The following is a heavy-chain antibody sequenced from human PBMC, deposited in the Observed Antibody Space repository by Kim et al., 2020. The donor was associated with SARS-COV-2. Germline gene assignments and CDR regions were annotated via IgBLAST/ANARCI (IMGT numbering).Heavy chain of an antibody. CDR1: GGSFSGYY. D-gene: IGHD6-6*01. V-gene: IGHV4-34*01. Sequence: SETLSLTCAVYGGSFSGYYWSWIRQPPGKGLEWIGEINHSGSTNYNPSLKSRVTISVDTSKNQFSLKLSSVTAADTAVYYCARGPPDSSSSWDWGQGTLVTVSS. CDR3: ARGPPDSSSSWD. J-gene: IGHJ4*02. CDR2: INHSGST.